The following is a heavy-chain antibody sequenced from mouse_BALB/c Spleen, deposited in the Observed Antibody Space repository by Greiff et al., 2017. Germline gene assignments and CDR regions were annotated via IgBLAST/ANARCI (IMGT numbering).Heavy chain of an antibody. D-gene: IGHD2-4*01. CDR1: GFAFSSYD. CDR3: ARRASTMITTGYFDY. Sequence: EVKVVESGGGLVKPGGSLKLSCAASGFAFSSYDMSWVRQTPEKRLEWVAYISSGGGSTYYPDTVKGRFTISRDNAKNTLYLQMSSLKSEDTAMYYCARRASTMITTGYFDYWGQGTTLTVSS. V-gene: IGHV5-12-1*01. CDR2: ISSGGGST. J-gene: IGHJ2*01.